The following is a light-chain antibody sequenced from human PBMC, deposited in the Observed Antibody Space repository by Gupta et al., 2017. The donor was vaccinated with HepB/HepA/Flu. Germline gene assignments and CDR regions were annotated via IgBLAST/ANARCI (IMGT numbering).Light chain of an antibody. Sequence: QSVLTQPPSASGTPRQRVTISCSGSSSNIGSKVVNWYQQVPGTAPKLLIYSNDQRPSGVPDRFSGSKSGTSASLAISGLQSEDEADYYCAAWDNSLRGCVFGGGTKLTVL. CDR3: AAWDNSLRGCV. CDR1: SSNIGSKV. CDR2: SND. V-gene: IGLV1-44*01. J-gene: IGLJ3*02.